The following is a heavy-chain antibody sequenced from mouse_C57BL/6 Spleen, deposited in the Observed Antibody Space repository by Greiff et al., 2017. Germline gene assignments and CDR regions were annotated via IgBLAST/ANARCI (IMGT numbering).Heavy chain of an antibody. CDR3: ALYYGSRRFAY. CDR1: GYTFTSYW. V-gene: IGHV1-69*01. Sequence: QVQLQQPGAELVMPGASVKLSCKASGYTFTSYWMHWVKRRPGQGLEWIGEIDPSDSYTNYNQKFKGKSTLTVDKSSSTAYMQLSSLTSEDSAVYYCALYYGSRRFAYWGQGTLVTVSA. D-gene: IGHD1-1*01. CDR2: IDPSDSYT. J-gene: IGHJ3*01.